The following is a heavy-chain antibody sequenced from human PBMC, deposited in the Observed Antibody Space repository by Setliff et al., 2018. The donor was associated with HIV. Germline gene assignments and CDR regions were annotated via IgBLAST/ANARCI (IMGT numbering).Heavy chain of an antibody. V-gene: IGHV3-48*01. J-gene: IGHJ4*02. D-gene: IGHD6-13*01. CDR3: ARSRAAGFDY. CDR2: ISSSSSTI. Sequence: ASETLSLTCTVSGGSISSYSMNWVRQAPGKGLEWVSYISSSSSTIYYADSVKGRFTISRDNAKNSLYLQMNSLRAEDTAVYYCARSRAAGFDYWGQGTLVTVSS. CDR1: GGSISSYS.